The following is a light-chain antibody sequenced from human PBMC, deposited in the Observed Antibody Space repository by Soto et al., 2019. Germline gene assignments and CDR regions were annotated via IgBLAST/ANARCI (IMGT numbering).Light chain of an antibody. J-gene: IGKJ5*01. CDR2: GAS. CDR3: QQRSNWPIT. V-gene: IGKV3D-20*02. CDR1: QNVDSNY. Sequence: ETVLTQSPATLSLSPVERATLSCRASQNVDSNYLAWYQQKPGQAPRIIIFGASGRATGIPDRFSGSGSGTEFTLTISSLQSEDFVVYYCQQRSNWPITFGQGTRLEIK.